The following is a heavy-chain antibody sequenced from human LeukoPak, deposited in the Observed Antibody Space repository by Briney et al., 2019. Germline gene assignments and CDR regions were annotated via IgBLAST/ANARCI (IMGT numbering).Heavy chain of an antibody. CDR2: INHSGRT. CDR1: GGSFSDYY. CDR3: ARLSSGLDA. V-gene: IGHV4-34*01. D-gene: IGHD3-22*01. Sequence: SETLSLTCTVYGGSFSDYYWTWIRQPPGKWLEWIGEINHSGRTNYNASLRSRVTISIDTSMKQFSLKLSSVTAADSAVYYCARLSSGLDAWGQGTLATVSS. J-gene: IGHJ5*02.